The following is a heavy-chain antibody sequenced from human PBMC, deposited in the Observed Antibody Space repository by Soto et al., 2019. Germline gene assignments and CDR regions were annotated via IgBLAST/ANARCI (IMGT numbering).Heavy chain of an antibody. CDR3: AYGSGWCGDY. J-gene: IGHJ4*02. CDR2: INHSGST. D-gene: IGHD6-19*01. Sequence: KSSETLSLTCAVYGGSFSGYYWSWIRQPPGKGLEWIGEINHSGSTNYNPSLKSRVTISVDTSKNQFSLKLSSVTAADTAVYYCAYGSGWCGDYWGQGTLVTVSS. V-gene: IGHV4-34*01. CDR1: GGSFSGYY.